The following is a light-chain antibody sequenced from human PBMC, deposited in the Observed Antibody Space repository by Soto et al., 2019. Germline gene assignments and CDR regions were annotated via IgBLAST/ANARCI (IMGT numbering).Light chain of an antibody. CDR2: GAS. CDR3: QQYNTWHSKLA. CDR1: QSVSSD. J-gene: IGKJ1*01. Sequence: VVTQSPATLSVFPGETATLSCRASQSVSSDLAWYQQRPGQAPRLLIYGASTRATGIPARFRGSGSGTEFRLTISSLQSEDFATYYCQQYNTWHSKLAFGRVTKV. V-gene: IGKV3-15*01.